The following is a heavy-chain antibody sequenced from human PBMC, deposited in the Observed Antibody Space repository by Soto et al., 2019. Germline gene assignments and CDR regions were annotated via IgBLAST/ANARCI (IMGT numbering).Heavy chain of an antibody. CDR1: RGSVIRSSEY. Sequence: PLETLSLTCIVSRGSVIRSSEYWGWIRQPPQQGLEWIATIYYSGSTYYNPSLESRVTISVDTSKNQFSLKLTSVTATDTAMYYCARHSSSRFHSGSGLNGLDVWGQGTTVT. CDR2: IYYSGST. CDR3: ARHSSSRFHSGSGLNGLDV. V-gene: IGHV4-39*01. D-gene: IGHD3-10*01. J-gene: IGHJ6*01.